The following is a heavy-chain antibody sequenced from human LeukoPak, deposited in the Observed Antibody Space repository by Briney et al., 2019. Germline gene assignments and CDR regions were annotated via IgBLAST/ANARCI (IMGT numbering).Heavy chain of an antibody. CDR2: LSGSGITT. Sequence: PGGSLRLSCAASGFTFSNSAMSWVRQAPGRGLEWVSTLSGSGITTYYADSVKGRFTISRDNSKNTLYLQMNSLRAEATAVYYGAKGIYSSGWSYFDYWGHGTLVTVPS. J-gene: IGHJ4*01. CDR1: GFTFSNSA. CDR3: AKGIYSSGWSYFDY. D-gene: IGHD6-19*01. V-gene: IGHV3-23*01.